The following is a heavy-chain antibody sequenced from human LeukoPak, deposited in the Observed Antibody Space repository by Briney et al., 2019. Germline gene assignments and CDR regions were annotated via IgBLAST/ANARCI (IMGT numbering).Heavy chain of an antibody. J-gene: IGHJ3*02. CDR3: ARWGDGSGSYRGFDI. CDR2: IDNRGNT. Sequence: KASETLSLTCTVSGGSISSYYWSWIRQPPGKGPEWIAYIDNRGNTNYNPSLRSRVTISIDTSKNQFSLKLSSVTAADTAVYYCARWGDGSGSYRGFDIWGRGTMVTVSS. CDR1: GGSISSYY. D-gene: IGHD3-3*01. V-gene: IGHV4-59*01.